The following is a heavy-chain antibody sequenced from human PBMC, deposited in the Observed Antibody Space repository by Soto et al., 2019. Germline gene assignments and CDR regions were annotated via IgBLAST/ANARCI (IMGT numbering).Heavy chain of an antibody. CDR1: GFTFSEYA. J-gene: IGHJ3*02. D-gene: IGHD2-8*01. Sequence: LRLSCAASGFTFSEYAMTWVRQAPGKGLEWVSVIGGAGSNICYADSVEGRFTVSRDDSKNTLYLRMDSLRVEDTAVYYCAKDFVSRKGVYDPFDIWGPGKMVTVSS. CDR2: IGGAGSNI. CDR3: AKDFVSRKGVYDPFDI. V-gene: IGHV3-23*01.